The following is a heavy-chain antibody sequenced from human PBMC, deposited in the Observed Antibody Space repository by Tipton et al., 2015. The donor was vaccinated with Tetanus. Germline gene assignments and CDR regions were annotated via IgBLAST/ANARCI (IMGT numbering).Heavy chain of an antibody. J-gene: IGHJ4*02. V-gene: IGHV4-61*01. CDR1: GDSVRSGSYY. D-gene: IGHD2-2*02. CDR2: IDYSGST. CDR3: ASYNIPYYFDY. Sequence: TQSLTCTVSGDSVRSGSYYWSWIRQPPGKELEWIGYIDYSGSTNYNPSLKSRLIISADTSKNQFSLRLSSVTAADTAVYYCASYNIPYYFDYWGRGTLVTVSS.